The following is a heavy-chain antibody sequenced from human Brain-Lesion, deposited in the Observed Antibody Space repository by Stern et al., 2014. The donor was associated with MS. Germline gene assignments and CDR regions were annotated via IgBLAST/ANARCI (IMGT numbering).Heavy chain of an antibody. D-gene: IGHD2-15*01. Sequence: QVQLQQSGPGLVKPSETLSLTCTVAGGSVSSTSYAWAWIRQPPGQGLEWIGTIYYSGKTYYSPSLKSRLTISLDTSKNQFSLQLSSVTAADTAVYYCAGEEDIRYCSGGSCTGNWFDPWGQGTLVTVSS. V-gene: IGHV4-39*01. CDR2: IYYSGKT. CDR3: AGEEDIRYCSGGSCTGNWFDP. J-gene: IGHJ5*02. CDR1: GGSVSSTSYA.